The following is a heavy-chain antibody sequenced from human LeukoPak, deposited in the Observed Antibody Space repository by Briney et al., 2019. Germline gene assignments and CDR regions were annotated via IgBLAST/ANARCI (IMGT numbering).Heavy chain of an antibody. CDR3: AKTTTGYSSGRYPAWPIDY. CDR1: GFTFGSYA. J-gene: IGHJ4*02. D-gene: IGHD2-15*01. Sequence: GGSLRLSCAASGFTFGSYAMYWVRQAPGKGLEGVSGIFGSGGSAHYADSVKGRFTISRDNSKNTVYLQMDSLRVEDTAIYYCAKTTTGYSSGRYPAWPIDYWGQGALVTVSS. CDR2: IFGSGGSA. V-gene: IGHV3-23*01.